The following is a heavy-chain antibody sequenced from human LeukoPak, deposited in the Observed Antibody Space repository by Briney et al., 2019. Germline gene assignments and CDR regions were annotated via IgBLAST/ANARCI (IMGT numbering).Heavy chain of an antibody. J-gene: IGHJ6*03. CDR1: GGSISSGGYY. CDR3: ARDYDRSGGSYYYYMDV. CDR2: ISYGGSP. V-gene: IGHV4-30-4*08. D-gene: IGHD3-22*01. Sequence: PSETLSLTCTVSGGSISSGGYYWNWIRQPPGKGLEWIGFISYGGSPHYNPSLKSRFTISLDTSKRQFSLKLSSVTAADTAVYCCARDYDRSGGSYYYYMDVWGRGTTVTVSS.